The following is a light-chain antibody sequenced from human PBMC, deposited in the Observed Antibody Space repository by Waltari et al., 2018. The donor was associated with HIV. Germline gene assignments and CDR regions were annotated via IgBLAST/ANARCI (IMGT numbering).Light chain of an antibody. J-gene: IGLJ3*02. V-gene: IGLV1-51*01. CDR3: GAWDSGLSAWV. CDR1: SSNLGNNY. CDR2: DNN. Sequence: HSVLTQTPSVSAAPGQKVTISCSGSSSNLGNNYVSWYQQFPGTAPKLLIYDNNKRPSGIPDRFSGTKSGTSATLGITGLQTGDEAGYYCGAWDSGLSAWVFGGGTKLTVL.